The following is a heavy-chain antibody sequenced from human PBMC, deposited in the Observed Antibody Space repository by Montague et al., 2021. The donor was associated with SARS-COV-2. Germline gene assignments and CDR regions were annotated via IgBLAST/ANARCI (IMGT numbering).Heavy chain of an antibody. Sequence: SLSLSWSASGFTFSSYEMNWVRQAPGKGLEWVSYISSSGSTIYYADSVKGRFTISRDNAKNSLYLQMNSLRAEDTAVYYCARAEMYYDFWSGYPWTFYYFDYWGQGTLVTVSS. D-gene: IGHD3-3*01. CDR1: GFTFSSYE. CDR2: ISSSGSTI. V-gene: IGHV3-48*03. J-gene: IGHJ4*02. CDR3: ARAEMYYDFWSGYPWTFYYFDY.